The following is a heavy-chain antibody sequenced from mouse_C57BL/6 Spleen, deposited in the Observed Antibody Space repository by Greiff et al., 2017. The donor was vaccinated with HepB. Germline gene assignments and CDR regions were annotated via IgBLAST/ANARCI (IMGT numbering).Heavy chain of an antibody. CDR3: AREGTMVTGAWFAY. D-gene: IGHD2-2*01. V-gene: IGHV5-4*01. CDR1: GFTFSSYA. CDR2: ISDGGSYT. J-gene: IGHJ3*01. Sequence: EVKLVESGGGLVKPGGSLKLSCAASGFTFSSYAMSWVRQTPEKRLEWVATISDGGSYTYYPDNVKGRFTISRDNAKNNLYLQMSHLKSEDTAMYYCAREGTMVTGAWFAYWGQGTLVTVSA.